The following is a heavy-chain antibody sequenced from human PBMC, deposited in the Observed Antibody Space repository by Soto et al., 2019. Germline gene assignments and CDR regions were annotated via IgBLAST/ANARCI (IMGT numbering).Heavy chain of an antibody. Sequence: QVQLVQSGAEVKKPGSSVKVSCTASGGTFNSYTLNWVRQAPGQRLEWVGRVNPIVGTSSSASKFQGRVTLTADKPTSQACMELTGLKSEDTAVYYCATSYGSGSTHFYSSGQGTRFTFSS. CDR2: VNPIVGTS. V-gene: IGHV1-69*08. J-gene: IGHJ4*02. CDR3: ATSYGSGSTHFYS. CDR1: GGTFNSYT. D-gene: IGHD3-10*01.